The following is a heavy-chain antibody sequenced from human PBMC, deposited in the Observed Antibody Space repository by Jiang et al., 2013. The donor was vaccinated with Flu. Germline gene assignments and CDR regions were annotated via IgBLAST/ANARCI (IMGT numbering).Heavy chain of an antibody. D-gene: IGHD3-22*01. Sequence: WIGSIYYGGSTYXNPSLKSRVTISVDTSKNQFSLKLSSVTAADTAVYYCARHFLVSKGLNNWFDPWGQGTLVTVSS. J-gene: IGHJ5*02. CDR3: ARHFLVSKGLNNWFDP. CDR2: IYYGGST. V-gene: IGHV4-39*01.